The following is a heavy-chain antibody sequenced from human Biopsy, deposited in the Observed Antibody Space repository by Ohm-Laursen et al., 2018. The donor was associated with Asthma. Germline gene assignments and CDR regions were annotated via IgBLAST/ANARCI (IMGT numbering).Heavy chain of an antibody. J-gene: IGHJ6*02. CDR3: SRAVTILQEWSGGMDV. CDR1: GDAFATYT. V-gene: IGHV1-69*10. Sequence: ASVKVSCKTSGDAFATYTYSWVRQAPGQGLEWLGGLSPMLGRPNYAERFQGRVTITADRSTSTAYMELSSLTIEDTAVYHCSRAVTILQEWSGGMDVWGQGTTVTVSS. D-gene: IGHD3-3*01. CDR2: LSPMLGRP.